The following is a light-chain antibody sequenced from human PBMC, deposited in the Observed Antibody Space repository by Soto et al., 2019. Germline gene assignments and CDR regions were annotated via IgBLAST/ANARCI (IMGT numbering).Light chain of an antibody. V-gene: IGKV1-5*01. CDR1: QSISSW. CDR2: DAS. CDR3: QQYDSYSLRWT. Sequence: DIQMTQSPYTLSASVGDRVTITCRASQSISSWLAWYQQKPGKAPKLLIYDASSLESGVPSRFSGSGSGTEFTLTISSLQPDDFATYYCQQYDSYSLRWTFGQGTKVEI. J-gene: IGKJ1*01.